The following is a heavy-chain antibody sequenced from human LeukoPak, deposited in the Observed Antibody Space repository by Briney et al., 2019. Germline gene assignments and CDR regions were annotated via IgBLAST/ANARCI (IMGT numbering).Heavy chain of an antibody. CDR3: ARAEGSIAVAGTLGY. CDR1: GGTFSSYA. J-gene: IGHJ4*02. V-gene: IGHV1-69*04. Sequence: SVTVSCKASGGTFSSYAISWVRQAPGQGLEWMGRIIPIFGIANYAQKFQGRVTITVDKSTSTAYMELSSLRSEDTAVYYCARAEGSIAVAGTLGYWGQGTLVTVSS. D-gene: IGHD6-19*01. CDR2: IIPIFGIA.